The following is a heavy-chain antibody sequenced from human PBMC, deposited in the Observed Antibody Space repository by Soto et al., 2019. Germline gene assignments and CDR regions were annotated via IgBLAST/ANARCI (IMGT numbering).Heavy chain of an antibody. CDR2: IIPIFGTP. CDR1: GGTFSSYA. Sequence: QVQLVQSGAEVKKPGSSVKVSCKASGGTFSSYAISWVRQAPGQGLEWMGGIIPIFGTPNYAQKFQGRVTITADESTSTAYMELSSLRSEDTAVYYCARDAVVPSPAASPNWFDPWGQGTLVTVSS. J-gene: IGHJ5*02. D-gene: IGHD2-2*01. CDR3: ARDAVVPSPAASPNWFDP. V-gene: IGHV1-69*01.